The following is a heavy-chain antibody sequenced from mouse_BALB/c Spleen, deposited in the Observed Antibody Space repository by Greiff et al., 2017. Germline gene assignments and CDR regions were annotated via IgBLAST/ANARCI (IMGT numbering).Heavy chain of an antibody. D-gene: IGHD2-1*01. V-gene: IGHV14-3*02. Sequence: VQLQQSGAELVKPGASVKLSCTASGFNIKDSYMHWVKQRPEQGLEWIGRIDPANGNTKYDPKFQGKATITADTSSNTAYLQLSSLTSEDTAVYYCARSEGKGAMDYWGQGTSVTVSS. CDR1: GFNIKDSY. CDR2: IDPANGNT. CDR3: ARSEGKGAMDY. J-gene: IGHJ4*01.